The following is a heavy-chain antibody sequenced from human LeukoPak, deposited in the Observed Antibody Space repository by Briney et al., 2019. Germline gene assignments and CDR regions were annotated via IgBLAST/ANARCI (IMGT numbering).Heavy chain of an antibody. CDR3: ARVGPAATPPGDWFDR. Sequence: ASVKASCKASGYTFTGYYMHWVRQAPGQGLEWMGWINPNSGGTNYAQKFQGRVTMTRDTSISTAYMELSRLISDDTAVYYCARVGPAATPPGDWFDRWGQGTLVTVYS. CDR2: INPNSGGT. J-gene: IGHJ5*02. CDR1: GYTFTGYY. D-gene: IGHD2-2*01. V-gene: IGHV1-2*02.